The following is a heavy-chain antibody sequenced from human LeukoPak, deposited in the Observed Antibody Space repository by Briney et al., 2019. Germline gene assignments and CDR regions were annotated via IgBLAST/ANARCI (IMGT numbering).Heavy chain of an antibody. J-gene: IGHJ4*02. CDR2: IRYDGSNK. CDR3: ARGSQYNILTGFIVGAMDDFDY. Sequence: GGSLRLSCAASGFTFSSYGMHWVRQAPGKGLEWVAFIRYDGSNKYYADSVKGRFTISRDNSKNTLYLQMNSLRAEDTAVYYCARGSQYNILTGFIVGAMDDFDYWGQGTLVTVSS. CDR1: GFTFSSYG. D-gene: IGHD3-9*01. V-gene: IGHV3-30*02.